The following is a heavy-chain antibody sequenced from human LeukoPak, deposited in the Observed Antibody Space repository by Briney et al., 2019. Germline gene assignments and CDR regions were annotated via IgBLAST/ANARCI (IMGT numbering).Heavy chain of an antibody. D-gene: IGHD3-16*01. CDR3: ATVLGTKGSFDY. CDR2: FDPEDGET. V-gene: IGHV1-24*01. CDR1: GYTLTELS. Sequence: ASVKVSCKVSGYTLTELSMHWVRQAPGKGLEWMGGFDPEDGETIYAQKFRGRVTMTEDTSTDTAYMELSSLRSEDTAVYYCATVLGTKGSFDYWGQGTLVTVSS. J-gene: IGHJ4*02.